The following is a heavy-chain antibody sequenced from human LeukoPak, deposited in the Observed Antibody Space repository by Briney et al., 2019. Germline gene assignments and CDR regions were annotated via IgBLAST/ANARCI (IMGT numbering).Heavy chain of an antibody. D-gene: IGHD1-26*01. Sequence: GGSLRLSCAASGFTFSDYYMSWIRQAPGEGLEWVSYISNSGTIIEYIDSVKGRFTISRDNARNSLYLEINSLRVEDTAVYYCARDGSGSFTTDWFDTWGQGTLVTVSS. CDR1: GFTFSDYY. CDR2: ISNSGTII. V-gene: IGHV3-11*01. J-gene: IGHJ5*02. CDR3: ARDGSGSFTTDWFDT.